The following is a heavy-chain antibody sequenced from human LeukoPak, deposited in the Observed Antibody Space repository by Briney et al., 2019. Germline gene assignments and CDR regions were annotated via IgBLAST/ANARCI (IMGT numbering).Heavy chain of an antibody. CDR3: ARDGAIGLGYCSGGSCLGYYFDY. Sequence: VASVKVSCKGSGYTFTGYYMHWVRQAPGQGLEWMGWINPNSGGTNYAQKFQGRVTMTRDMSISTAYMELSRLRSDDTAVFYCARDGAIGLGYCSGGSCLGYYFDYWGQGTLFTVSS. D-gene: IGHD2-15*01. CDR1: GYTFTGYY. J-gene: IGHJ4*02. V-gene: IGHV1-2*02. CDR2: INPNSGGT.